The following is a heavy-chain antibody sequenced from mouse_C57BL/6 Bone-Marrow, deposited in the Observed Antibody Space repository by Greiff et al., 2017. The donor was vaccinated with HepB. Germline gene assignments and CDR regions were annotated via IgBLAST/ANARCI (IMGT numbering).Heavy chain of an antibody. V-gene: IGHV1-54*01. J-gene: IGHJ3*01. CDR3: ARLRGLAY. CDR1: GYAFTNYL. Sequence: VKLQESGAELVRPGTSVKVSCKASGYAFTNYLIEWVKQRPGQGLEWIGVINPGSGGTNYNEKFKGKATLTADKSSSTAYMQLSSLTSEDSAVYFCARLRGLAYWGQGTLVTVSA. CDR2: INPGSGGT.